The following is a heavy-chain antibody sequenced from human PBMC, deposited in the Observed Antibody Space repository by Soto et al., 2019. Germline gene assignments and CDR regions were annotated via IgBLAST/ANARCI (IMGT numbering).Heavy chain of an antibody. CDR2: IWDDGTEQ. J-gene: IGHJ4*02. CDR3: ARGDRPDFDY. Sequence: GGSLRLSCAASRFTFSGYGMHWVRQAPGKGLEWVAVIWDDGTEQFYADSVKGRFTISRDNSKNTLYLQMNSLRAEDTAIYYCARGDRPDFDYWGQGTLVTV. V-gene: IGHV3-33*01. D-gene: IGHD6-6*01. CDR1: RFTFSGYG.